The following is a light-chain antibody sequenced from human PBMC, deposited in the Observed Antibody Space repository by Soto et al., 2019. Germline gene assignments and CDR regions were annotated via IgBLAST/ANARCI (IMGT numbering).Light chain of an antibody. CDR1: QSISSW. CDR3: QQYNTCSPSGT. Sequence: DIQMTQSPSTLSASVGDRVTITCRASQSISSWLAWYQQKPGKAPKLLIYKASSLESGVPSRFSGSGSGTEFTLTISGLQPDDFATYYCQQYNTCSPSGTFGPGTKVDIK. CDR2: KAS. V-gene: IGKV1-5*03. J-gene: IGKJ3*01.